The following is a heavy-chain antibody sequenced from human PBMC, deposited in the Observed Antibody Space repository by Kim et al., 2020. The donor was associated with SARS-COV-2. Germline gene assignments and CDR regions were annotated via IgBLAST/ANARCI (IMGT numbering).Heavy chain of an antibody. D-gene: IGHD3-10*01. Sequence: RVTISVDTSKNQFSLKLSSVTAADTAVYYCARESGYYYGSGSPFTDAFDIWGQGTMVTVSS. J-gene: IGHJ3*02. V-gene: IGHV4-39*07. CDR3: ARESGYYYGSGSPFTDAFDI.